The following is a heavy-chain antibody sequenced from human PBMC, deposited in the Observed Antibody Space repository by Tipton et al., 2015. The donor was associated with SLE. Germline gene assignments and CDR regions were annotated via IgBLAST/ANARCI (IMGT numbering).Heavy chain of an antibody. CDR2: ISYDGSNE. Sequence: SLRLSCAASGFSLSNYAMYWVRQAPGKGLEWVAVISYDGSNEYYADSMKGRFTISRDNSKNTLYLQMNSLTTEDTAVYYCARDGYYYDSSADWYFDLWGRGTLVTVSS. D-gene: IGHD3-22*01. CDR3: ARDGYYYDSSADWYFDL. V-gene: IGHV3-30-3*01. J-gene: IGHJ2*01. CDR1: GFSLSNYA.